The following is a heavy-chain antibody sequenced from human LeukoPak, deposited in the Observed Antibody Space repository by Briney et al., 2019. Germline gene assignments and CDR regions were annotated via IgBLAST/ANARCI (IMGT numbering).Heavy chain of an antibody. CDR1: GGSISSHY. V-gene: IGHV4-4*07. D-gene: IGHD5-12*01. J-gene: IGHJ6*02. CDR3: ARELVVATTAGYYYYYGMDV. CDR2: IYTSGST. Sequence: PSETLSLTCTVSGGSISSHYWSWIRQPAGKGLEWIGRIYTSGSTNYNPSLKSRVTMSVDTSKNQFSLKLSSVAAADTAVYYCARELVVATTAGYYYYYGMDVWGQGTTVTVSS.